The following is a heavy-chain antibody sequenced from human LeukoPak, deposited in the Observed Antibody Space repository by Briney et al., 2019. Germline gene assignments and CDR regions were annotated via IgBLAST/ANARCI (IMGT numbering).Heavy chain of an antibody. D-gene: IGHD3-3*01. CDR2: INTNTGNP. CDR3: ARRIDLWPYYFDY. J-gene: IGHJ4*02. CDR1: GYIFTSYG. V-gene: IGHV7-4-1*02. Sequence: ASVNVSCKASGYIFTSYGMNWVRQAPGQGLEWMGWINTNTGNPTYAQGFTGHFVFSLDTSVSTAYLQISSLKAEDTAVYYCARRIDLWPYYFDYWGQGTLVTVSS.